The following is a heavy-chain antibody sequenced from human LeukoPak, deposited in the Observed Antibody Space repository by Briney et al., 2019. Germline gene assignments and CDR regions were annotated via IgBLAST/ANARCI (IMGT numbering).Heavy chain of an antibody. CDR1: GFSLSNLGVC. Sequence: ESGPTLVNATQTLTLTCTFSGFSLSNLGVCVSWIRQPPGKALEWLARLDWDDDKYYSTSLKTRLTISKDTSKNQEVLTMANMDPVDTAPYYCARNYYDSSGYYRYFDYWGQGTLVTVSS. CDR3: ARNYYDSSGYYRYFDY. V-gene: IGHV2-70*11. J-gene: IGHJ4*02. CDR2: LDWDDDK. D-gene: IGHD3-22*01.